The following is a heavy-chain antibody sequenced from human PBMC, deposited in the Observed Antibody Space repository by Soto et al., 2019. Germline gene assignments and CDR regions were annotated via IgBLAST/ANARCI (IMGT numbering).Heavy chain of an antibody. V-gene: IGHV4-4*07. D-gene: IGHD3-3*01. CDR1: GGTISGYY. CDR3: ARGQRFSDWFDP. J-gene: IGHJ5*02. Sequence: SETLSLTCTVTGGTISGYYWTWIRQSAGGGLEWIGRIYSSGSTNYNPSLKSRVTISLDTSMNHFSLRLSSVTAADTAVYYCARGQRFSDWFDPWGQGTLVT. CDR2: IYSSGST.